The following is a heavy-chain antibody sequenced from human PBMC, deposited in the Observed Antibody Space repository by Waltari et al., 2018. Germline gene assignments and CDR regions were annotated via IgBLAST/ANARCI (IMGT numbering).Heavy chain of an antibody. CDR1: GFTLQTYS. CDR2: ISSNGNTK. V-gene: IGHV3-30*01. J-gene: IGHJ6*03. Sequence: QEQLVESGGGVVPPGQSLTLSCAASGFTLQTYSLHWVRQAPGRGLQWVAVISSNGNTKYYADAVKGRFTISRDNSRNILHLQMNSLRPEDTAVYFCARVWRDFFYYSMDVWGQGTTVTVSS. CDR3: ARVWRDFFYYSMDV.